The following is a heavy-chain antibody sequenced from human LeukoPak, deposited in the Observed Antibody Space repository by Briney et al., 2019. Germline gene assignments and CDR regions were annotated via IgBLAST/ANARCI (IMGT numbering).Heavy chain of an antibody. CDR1: GFTFDDYA. J-gene: IGHJ6*02. CDR3: AKDRTIAAAGRPYYYGMDV. D-gene: IGHD6-13*01. Sequence: SGGSLRLSYAASGFTFDDYAMHWVRQAPGKGLEWVSLISGDGGSTYYADSVKGRFTISRDNSKNSLYLQMNSLRTEDTALYYCAKDRTIAAAGRPYYYGMDVWGQGTTVTVSS. V-gene: IGHV3-43*02. CDR2: ISGDGGST.